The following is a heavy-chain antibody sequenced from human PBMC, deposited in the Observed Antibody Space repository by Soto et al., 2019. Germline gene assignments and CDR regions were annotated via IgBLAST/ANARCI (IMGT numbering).Heavy chain of an antibody. J-gene: IGHJ6*02. D-gene: IGHD2-2*01. CDR1: GFTFSSYS. CDR2: ITSSSSYI. V-gene: IGHV3-21*01. Sequence: GGSLRLSCAASGFTFSSYSMNWVRQAPGKGLEWVSSITSSSSYIYYADSVKGRFTISRDNAKNSLYLQMNSLRAEDTAVYYCAKDCIVLVPAAPGCGMDVWGQGTTVTVSS. CDR3: AKDCIVLVPAAPGCGMDV.